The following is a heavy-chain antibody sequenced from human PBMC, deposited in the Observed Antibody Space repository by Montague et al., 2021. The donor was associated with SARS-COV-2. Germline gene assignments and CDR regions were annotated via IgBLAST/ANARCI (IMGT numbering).Heavy chain of an antibody. CDR3: ARGPHYCSGGDCF. D-gene: IGHD2-15*01. CDR1: GFSFSSSV. J-gene: IGHJ4*02. CDR2: ISYDGNIX. V-gene: IGHV3-30*03. Sequence: LSLSCAASGFSFSSSVMHWVRQAPGKGLEWVAVISYDGNIXXXIXXXXGRFTISRDNSKNTLYLHMNGLRPDDTAVYYCARGPHYCSGGDCFWGQGALVTVSS.